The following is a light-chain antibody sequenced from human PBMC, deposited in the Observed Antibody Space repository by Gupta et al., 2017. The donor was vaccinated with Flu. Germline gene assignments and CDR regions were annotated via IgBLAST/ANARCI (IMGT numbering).Light chain of an antibody. CDR3: QHYETLPYT. CDR2: DAS. V-gene: IGKV1-33*01. CDR1: QDIRNC. J-gene: IGKJ2*01. Sequence: DIQMTQSPSSLSASVGDRVTITCQASQDIRNCLNWYQQKPGKAPKLLIYDASNLERGVPSRFSGSGSGTDFSFTISTLHPEDVGIYYCQHYETLPYTFGQGTKIDIK.